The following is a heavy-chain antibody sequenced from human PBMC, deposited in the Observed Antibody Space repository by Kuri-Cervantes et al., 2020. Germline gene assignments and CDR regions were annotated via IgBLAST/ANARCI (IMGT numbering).Heavy chain of an antibody. D-gene: IGHD2-15*01. V-gene: IGHV1-18*01. CDR3: ARGVPLGYCSGGCCYASAFDI. CDR1: GYTFTSYG. Sequence: ASVKVSCKASGYTFTSYGISWVRQAPGQGLEWMGWISAYNGNTNYAQKLQGRVTMTTDTSTSTAYMELRSLRSDDTAVYYCARGVPLGYCSGGCCYASAFDIWGQGTMVTVSS. J-gene: IGHJ3*02. CDR2: ISAYNGNT.